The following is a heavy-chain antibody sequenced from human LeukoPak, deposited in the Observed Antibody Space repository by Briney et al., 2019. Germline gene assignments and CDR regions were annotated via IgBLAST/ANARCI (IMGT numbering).Heavy chain of an antibody. J-gene: IGHJ6*02. D-gene: IGHD3-10*01. CDR1: GYTFTGYY. CDR3: ATLWFGELLSSMDV. V-gene: IGHV1-2*02. CDR2: INPNSGGT. Sequence: SVKVSCKASGYTFTGYYMHWVRQAPGQGLEWMGWINPNSGGTNYAQKFQGRVTMTRDTSISTAYMELSRLRSDDTAVYYCATLWFGELLSSMDVWGQGTTVTLSS.